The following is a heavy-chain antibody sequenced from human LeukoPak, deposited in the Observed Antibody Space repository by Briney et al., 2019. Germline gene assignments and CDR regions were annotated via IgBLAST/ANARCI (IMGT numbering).Heavy chain of an antibody. Sequence: GGYLRLSCIASAFTFGMYWMSWVRRAPGKGLEWVDNIKLDGSEKNYVDSVKGRFTISRDNTKNSLYLQMNSLRAEDTAVFYCARDQYDTWSRRGNFDSWGQGTLVIVSS. CDR1: AFTFGMYW. CDR3: ARDQYDTWSRRGNFDS. J-gene: IGHJ4*02. V-gene: IGHV3-7*03. CDR2: IKLDGSEK. D-gene: IGHD3-3*01.